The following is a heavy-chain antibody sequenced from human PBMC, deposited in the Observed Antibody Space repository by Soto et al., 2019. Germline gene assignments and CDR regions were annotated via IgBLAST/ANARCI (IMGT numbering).Heavy chain of an antibody. CDR3: ARPIATRVFFDY. D-gene: IGHD6-6*01. J-gene: IGHJ4*02. CDR2: ISTAGTTI. Sequence: PGGSLRLSWAASGFSFSYYYMSWIRPAPGQGLQRVSYISTAGTTIYYADSVKGRSTISRDNAKNSLYLQMNSLRAEATAVHYSARPIATRVFFDYCRQRTLVTLSS. CDR1: GFSFSYYY. V-gene: IGHV3-11*01.